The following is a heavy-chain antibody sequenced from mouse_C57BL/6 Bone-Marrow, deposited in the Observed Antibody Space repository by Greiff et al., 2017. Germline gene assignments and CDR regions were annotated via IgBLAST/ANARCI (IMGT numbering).Heavy chain of an antibody. J-gene: IGHJ1*03. CDR2: IYPRSGNT. D-gene: IGHD1-1*01. V-gene: IGHV1-81*01. CDR1: GYTFTSYG. CDR3: ARGGSGSSPYWYFDV. Sequence: QVQLQQSGAELARPGASVKLSCKASGYTFTSYGISWVKQRTGQGLEWIGEIYPRSGNTYYNEKFKGKATLTADKSSSTAYMELRSLTSEDSAVYFCARGGSGSSPYWYFDVWGTGTTVTVSS.